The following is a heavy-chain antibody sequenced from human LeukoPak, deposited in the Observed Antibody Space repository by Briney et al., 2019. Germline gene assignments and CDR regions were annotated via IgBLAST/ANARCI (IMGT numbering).Heavy chain of an antibody. D-gene: IGHD3-22*01. J-gene: IGHJ4*02. Sequence: GASVKVSCKASGYTFTGYYMHWVRQAPGQGLEWMGWINPNSGGTKYAQKSQGRVTMTRDTSISTAYMELSRLRSDDTAVYYCARDPGSGYYSNNCDYWGQGTLVTVSS. CDR2: INPNSGGT. CDR3: ARDPGSGYYSNNCDY. CDR1: GYTFTGYY. V-gene: IGHV1-2*02.